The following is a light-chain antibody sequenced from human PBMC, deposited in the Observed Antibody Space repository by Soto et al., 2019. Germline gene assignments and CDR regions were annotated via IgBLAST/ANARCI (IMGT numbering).Light chain of an antibody. V-gene: IGKV4-1*01. CDR3: QQYYSTPPT. J-gene: IGKJ4*01. CDR2: WAS. Sequence: DIVMTQSPDSLAVSLGERATINCKSSQSVSYSSNNKNYLAWYQQKPGQPPKLLIYWASTRESGVPDRFSGSGSGTDFTLTISSLQAEDVAVYYCQQYYSTPPTFGGGTKVDIK. CDR1: QSVSYSSNNKNY.